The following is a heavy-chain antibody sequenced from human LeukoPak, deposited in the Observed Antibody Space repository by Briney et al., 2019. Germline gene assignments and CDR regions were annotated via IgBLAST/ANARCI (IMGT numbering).Heavy chain of an antibody. V-gene: IGHV3-49*04. Sequence: GGSLRLSCTASGFTFGHYAMIWVRQAPGKGLEWVGFIRSKAYGGTTEYAASVKGRFTISRDDSKSIAYLQMNSLKTEGTAVYYFTRDRLVIAATYFDYWGQGTLVTVSS. CDR2: IRSKAYGGTT. D-gene: IGHD2-15*01. J-gene: IGHJ4*02. CDR1: GFTFGHYA. CDR3: TRDRLVIAATYFDY.